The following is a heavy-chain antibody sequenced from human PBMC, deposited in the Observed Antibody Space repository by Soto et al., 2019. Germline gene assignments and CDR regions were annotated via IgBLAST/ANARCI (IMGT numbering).Heavy chain of an antibody. CDR2: IIPILGIA. V-gene: IGHV1-69*02. D-gene: IGHD3-16*02. J-gene: IGHJ3*02. CDR1: GGTFSSYT. CDR3: LITFGGVIAYDAFDI. Sequence: QVQLVQSGAEVKKPGSSVKVSCKASGGTFSSYTISWVRQAPGQGLEWMGRIIPILGIANYAQKFQGRVMITADKSTSTAYMELSSLRSEDTAVYYCLITFGGVIAYDAFDIWGQGTMVTVSS.